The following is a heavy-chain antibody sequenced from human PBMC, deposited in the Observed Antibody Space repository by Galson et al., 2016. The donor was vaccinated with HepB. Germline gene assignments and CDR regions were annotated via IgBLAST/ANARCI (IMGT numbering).Heavy chain of an antibody. CDR1: GFNFNVRG. V-gene: IGHV3-33*08. CDR2: ICYDGSKT. CDR3: ARDAGRSHGGYFEY. Sequence: SLRLSCAASGFNFNVRGMHWVRQAPGKGLEWLAVICYDGSKTQYADSVKGRFTVSRDNRKDTLFLEVSGLRAEDSAVYFCARDAGRSHGGYFEYWGPGTQVIVSS. D-gene: IGHD4-23*01. J-gene: IGHJ4*02.